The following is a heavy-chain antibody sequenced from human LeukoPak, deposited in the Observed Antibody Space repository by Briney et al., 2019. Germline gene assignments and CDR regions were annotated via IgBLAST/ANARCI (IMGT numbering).Heavy chain of an antibody. CDR3: ARDSDTAMSDY. J-gene: IGHJ4*02. CDR1: GYTFTSYG. Sequence: ASVKVSCRASGYTFTSYGISWVRQAPGQGLEWMGWISAYNGNTNYAQKPQGRVTMTTDTSTSTAYMELRSLRSDDTAVYYCARDSDTAMSDYWGQGTLVTVSS. D-gene: IGHD5-18*01. V-gene: IGHV1-18*01. CDR2: ISAYNGNT.